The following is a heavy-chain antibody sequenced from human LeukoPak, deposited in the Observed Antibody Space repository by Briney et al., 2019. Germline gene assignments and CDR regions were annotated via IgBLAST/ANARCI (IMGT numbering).Heavy chain of an antibody. Sequence: GGSLRLSCAASGFTVSSNYMSWVRQAPGKGLEWVSVIYSGGSTYYADSVKGRFTTSRDNSKNTVYLQMNSLRAEDTAVYYCAKGRCSSTNCYGILDYWGQGTQVTVSS. J-gene: IGHJ4*02. CDR2: IYSGGST. V-gene: IGHV3-53*01. CDR1: GFTVSSNY. D-gene: IGHD2-2*01. CDR3: AKGRCSSTNCYGILDY.